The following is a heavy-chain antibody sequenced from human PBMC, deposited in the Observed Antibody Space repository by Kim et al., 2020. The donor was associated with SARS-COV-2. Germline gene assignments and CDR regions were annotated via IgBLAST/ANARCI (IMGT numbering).Heavy chain of an antibody. CDR3: AKVDQDIVVVVAATFDY. Sequence: GGSLRLSCAASGFTFSSYAMSWVRQAPGKGLEWVSAISGSGGSTYYADSVKGRFTISRDNSKNTLYLQMNSLRAEDTAVYYCAKVDQDIVVVVAATFDYWGQGTLVTVSS. CDR2: ISGSGGST. V-gene: IGHV3-23*01. J-gene: IGHJ4*02. D-gene: IGHD2-15*01. CDR1: GFTFSSYA.